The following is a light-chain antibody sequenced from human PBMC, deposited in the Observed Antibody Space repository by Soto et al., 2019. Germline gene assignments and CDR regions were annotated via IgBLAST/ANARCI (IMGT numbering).Light chain of an antibody. Sequence: QSVLTQSPSASASLGASVKLTCTRSSGHSSYAIAWHQQQPEKGPRYLMKLNSDGSHSKGDGIPDRFSGSSSGAERYLTISSLQSEDEADYSCQTWGNGIVVFGGGTKLTVL. V-gene: IGLV4-69*01. CDR2: LNSDGSH. CDR3: QTWGNGIVV. CDR1: SGHSSYA. J-gene: IGLJ2*01.